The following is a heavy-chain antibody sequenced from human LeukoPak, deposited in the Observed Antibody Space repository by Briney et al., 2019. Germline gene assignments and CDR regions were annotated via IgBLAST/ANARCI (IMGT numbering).Heavy chain of an antibody. CDR3: ARDRVVVPAAVPY. J-gene: IGHJ4*02. V-gene: IGHV3-7*01. CDR2: IKQDGSEK. CDR1: GFAFSSYW. D-gene: IGHD2-2*01. Sequence: GGSLRLSCTASGFAFSSYWMSWVRQAPGKGLEWVANIKQDGSEKYYVDSVKGRFTISRDNAKNSLYLQMNSLRAEDTAVYYCARDRVVVPAAVPYWGQGTLVTVSS.